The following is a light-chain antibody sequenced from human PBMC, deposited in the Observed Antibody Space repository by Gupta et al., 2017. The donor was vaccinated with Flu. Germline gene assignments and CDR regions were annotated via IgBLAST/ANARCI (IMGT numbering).Light chain of an antibody. CDR3: AAWDDSLTAWV. Sequence: QSVLTQPPSASGTPGPTVAVSCSGSSSNIGRKTVNWYQQFPRTAPRHLIYYNNRRPSGVPDRFSGSTSGSSASLAISWLQSEDEATYFCAAWDDSLTAWVFGGGTQLTVL. J-gene: IGLJ3*02. V-gene: IGLV1-44*01. CDR2: YNN. CDR1: SSNIGRKT.